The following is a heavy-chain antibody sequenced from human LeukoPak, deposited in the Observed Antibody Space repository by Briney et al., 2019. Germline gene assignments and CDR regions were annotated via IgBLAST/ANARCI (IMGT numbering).Heavy chain of an antibody. Sequence: SETLSLTCAVYGGSFSGYYWSWIRQPPGKGLEWIGEINHSGSTNYNPSLKSRVTISVDTSKNQFSLKLSSVTAADTAVYYCAQTLEVSTITVHYWGQGTLVTVSS. V-gene: IGHV4-34*01. D-gene: IGHD2-8*02. CDR1: GGSFSGYY. CDR2: INHSGST. CDR3: AQTLEVSTITVHY. J-gene: IGHJ4*02.